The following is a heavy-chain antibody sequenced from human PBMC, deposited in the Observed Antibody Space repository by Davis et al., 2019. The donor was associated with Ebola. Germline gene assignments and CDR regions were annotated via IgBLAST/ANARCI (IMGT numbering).Heavy chain of an antibody. D-gene: IGHD6-25*01. CDR3: ARDESWAARGGFDP. Sequence: SETLSLTFAVSGGSISSSNWWSSVRQPPGKGLEWIGEIYHSGSTNYNPSLKSRVTISVDKSKNQFSLKLRSVTAADTAVYYCARDESWAARGGFDPWGQGTLVTVSS. V-gene: IGHV4-4*02. CDR1: GGSISSSNW. CDR2: IYHSGST. J-gene: IGHJ5*02.